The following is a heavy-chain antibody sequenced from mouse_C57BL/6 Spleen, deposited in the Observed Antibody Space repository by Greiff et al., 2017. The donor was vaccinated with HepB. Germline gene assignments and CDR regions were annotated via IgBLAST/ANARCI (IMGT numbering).Heavy chain of an antibody. CDR1: GYTFTSYW. CDR3: SSYYYGSSPYALDY. CDR2: IHPSASDT. V-gene: IGHV1-74*01. Sequence: QVQLQQPGAELVKPGASVKVSCKASGYTFTSYWMHWVKQRPGQGLEWIGRIHPSASDTNYNQKFKGKATLTVDKSSSTAYMQLSSLTSEDSAVYYCSSYYYGSSPYALDYWGQGTSVTVSS. D-gene: IGHD1-1*01. J-gene: IGHJ4*01.